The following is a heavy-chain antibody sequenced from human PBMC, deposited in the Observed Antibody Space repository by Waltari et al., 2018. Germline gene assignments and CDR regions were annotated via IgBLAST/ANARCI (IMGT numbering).Heavy chain of an antibody. CDR1: GYSIRSGYY. D-gene: IGHD3-3*01. CDR2: IYHSGST. J-gene: IGHJ4*02. V-gene: IGHV4-38-2*02. Sequence: QVQLQESGPGLVKPSETLSLTCPVSGYSIRSGYYWGWIRHPPGKGLEWIGSIYHSGSTYYNPSLKSRVTISVDTSKNQFSLKLSSVTAADTAVYYCARGLDFWSGYYYFDYWGQGTLVTVSS. CDR3: ARGLDFWSGYYYFDY.